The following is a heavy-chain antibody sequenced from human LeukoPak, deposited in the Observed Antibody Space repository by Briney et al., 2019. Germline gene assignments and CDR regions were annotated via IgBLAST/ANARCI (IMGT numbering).Heavy chain of an antibody. V-gene: IGHV1-2*02. Sequence: ASVKVSCKASGYTFTGYYMHWVRQAPGQGLEWMGSINPNSGGTNYAQKFQGRVTMTRDTSISTAYMELSRLRSDDTAVYYCARLSHDGSGNRPDYWGQGTLVTVSS. J-gene: IGHJ4*02. D-gene: IGHD3-22*01. CDR3: ARLSHDGSGNRPDY. CDR1: GYTFTGYY. CDR2: INPNSGGT.